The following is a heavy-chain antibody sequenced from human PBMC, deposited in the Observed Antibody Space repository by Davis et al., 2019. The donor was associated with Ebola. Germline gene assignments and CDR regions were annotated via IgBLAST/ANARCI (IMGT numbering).Heavy chain of an antibody. CDR1: GDSVSGNNGA. CDR2: TYYYRSKWYI. Sequence: PSETLSLTCAISGDSVSGNNGAWNWIRQSPSRGLEWLGRTYYYRSKWYIDYAESVRGRIIINPDTFKNQLSLQVNSVTPEDTAVYYCARGWLRSKFDYWGRGTLVTVSS. D-gene: IGHD5-12*01. V-gene: IGHV6-1*01. J-gene: IGHJ4*02. CDR3: ARGWLRSKFDY.